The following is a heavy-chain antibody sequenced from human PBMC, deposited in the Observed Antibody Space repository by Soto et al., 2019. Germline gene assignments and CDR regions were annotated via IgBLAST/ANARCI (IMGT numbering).Heavy chain of an antibody. CDR3: ARTRYGDNVDY. D-gene: IGHD4-17*01. CDR2: MTPNSGNT. V-gene: IGHV1-8*01. J-gene: IGHJ4*02. Sequence: QVQLVQSGAEVKKPGASVKVSCKASGYTFSSYDITWVRQAPGQGLEWMGWMTPNSGNTGYAQKFQGRVTMTRSTTRSTAYRERSSLRSEDTAVDYCARTRYGDNVDYWGQGTLVTVSS. CDR1: GYTFSSYD.